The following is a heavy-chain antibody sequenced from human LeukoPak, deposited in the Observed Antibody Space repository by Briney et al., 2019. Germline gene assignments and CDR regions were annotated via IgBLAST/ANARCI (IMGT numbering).Heavy chain of an antibody. V-gene: IGHV3-33*01. CDR3: ARKNGYDDFDY. CDR1: GFSFSSFG. J-gene: IGHJ4*02. D-gene: IGHD5-12*01. CDR2: IWYDGSTK. Sequence: GRSLRLSCAASGFSFSSFGMNWVRQAPGKGLEWVAVIWYDGSTKYYADSVKGRFTISRDNFKNTLYLQMSSLRAEDTAVYYCARKNGYDDFDYWGEGTLVTVSS.